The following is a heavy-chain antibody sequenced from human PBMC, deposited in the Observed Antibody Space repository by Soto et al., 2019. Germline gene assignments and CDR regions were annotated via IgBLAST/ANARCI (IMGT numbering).Heavy chain of an antibody. Sequence: GESLKISCKGSGYSFTSYWISWVRQMPGKGLEWMGRIDPSDSYTNFSPSFQGHVTISADKSISTAYLQWSSLKASDTAIYYCARHPSSNSPSRGGGGYYYYGMDVWGQGTTVTVSS. CDR1: GYSFTSYW. CDR3: ARHPSSNSPSRGGGGYYYYGMDV. V-gene: IGHV5-10-1*01. D-gene: IGHD6-6*01. J-gene: IGHJ6*02. CDR2: IDPSDSYT.